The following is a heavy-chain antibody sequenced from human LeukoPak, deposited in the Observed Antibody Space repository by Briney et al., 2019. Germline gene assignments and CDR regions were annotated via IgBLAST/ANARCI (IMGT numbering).Heavy chain of an antibody. CDR3: ARGTLLRPRHYFDY. CDR1: GGSISSYY. CDR2: IYYSGST. D-gene: IGHD3-10*01. V-gene: IGHV4-59*12. Sequence: PSETLSLTCTVSGGSISSYYWSWIRQPPGKGLEWIGYIYYSGSTNYNPSLKSRVTISVDTSKNQFSLKLSSVTAADTAVYYCARGTLLRPRHYFDYWGQGTLVTVSS. J-gene: IGHJ4*02.